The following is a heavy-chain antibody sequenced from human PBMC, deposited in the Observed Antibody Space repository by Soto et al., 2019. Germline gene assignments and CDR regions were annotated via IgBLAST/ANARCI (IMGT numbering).Heavy chain of an antibody. V-gene: IGHV4-39*01. J-gene: IGHJ5*02. CDR2: IYYTGST. CDR1: AGSISSDSYY. Sequence: SETLSLTCIVSAGSISSDSYYWGWIRQPPGKGLEWIGNIYYTGSTYYNMSLKSRVSISVDTSKNQFSLKLSSVTAADTAVYYCARRKLVLYSISARNWFDHWGEGHLVTVSP. D-gene: IGHD6-6*01. CDR3: ARRKLVLYSISARNWFDH.